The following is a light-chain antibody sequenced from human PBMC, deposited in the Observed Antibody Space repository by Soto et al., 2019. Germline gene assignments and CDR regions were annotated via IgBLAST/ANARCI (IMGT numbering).Light chain of an antibody. CDR1: SSDVGTYKY. J-gene: IGLJ1*01. CDR2: EVT. V-gene: IGLV2-8*01. CDR3: SSYAGSNNFV. Sequence: QSALTQPPSAPGSPGQSVTISCTGTSSDVGTYKYVSWYQQHPGKAPKLMIYEVTKRPSGVPDRFSGSKSGNTASLTVSGLQAEDEADYYCSSYAGSNNFVFGTGTKV.